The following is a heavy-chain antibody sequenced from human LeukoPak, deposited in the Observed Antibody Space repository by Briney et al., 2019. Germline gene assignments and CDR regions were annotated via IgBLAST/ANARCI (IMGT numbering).Heavy chain of an antibody. Sequence: ASVKVSCKASGYTFTSYGISWVRQAPGQGLEWMGWISAYNGNTNYAQKLQGRVTMTTDTSTSTVYMELRSLRSDDTAVYYCGRGFGELHYYYYYYMDVWGKGTTVTVSS. J-gene: IGHJ6*03. CDR3: GRGFGELHYYYYYYMDV. CDR2: ISAYNGNT. V-gene: IGHV1-18*01. CDR1: GYTFTSYG. D-gene: IGHD3-10*01.